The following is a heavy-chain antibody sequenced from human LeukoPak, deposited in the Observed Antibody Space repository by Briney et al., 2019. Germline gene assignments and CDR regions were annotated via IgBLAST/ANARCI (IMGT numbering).Heavy chain of an antibody. V-gene: IGHV4-61*02. CDR2: IDTSGSA. CDR3: ARDRGRMVYAVWFDP. J-gene: IGHJ5*02. D-gene: IGHD2-8*01. Sequence: SQTLSPTCTVSGGSISSDNYYWSWIRQPAGKGLEWIGRIDTSGSATYNPSLKSRVTISIDTSKNQFSLKLGSVIAADTAVYYCARDRGRMVYAVWFDPWGQGTLVTVSS. CDR1: GGSISSDNYY.